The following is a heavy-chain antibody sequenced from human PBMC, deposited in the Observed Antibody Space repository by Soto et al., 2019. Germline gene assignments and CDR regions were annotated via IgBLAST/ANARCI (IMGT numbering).Heavy chain of an antibody. CDR3: ACFDIVTGRHDAFDI. D-gene: IGHD3-9*01. CDR1: GFTFSSYW. V-gene: IGHV3-7*01. CDR2: IKQDGSEK. Sequence: GGSLRLSCAASGFTFSSYWMSWVRQAPGKGLEWVANIKQDGSEKYYVDSVKGRFTISRDNAKNSLYLQMNSLRAEDTAVYYCACFDIVTGRHDAFDIWGQGTMVTVSS. J-gene: IGHJ3*02.